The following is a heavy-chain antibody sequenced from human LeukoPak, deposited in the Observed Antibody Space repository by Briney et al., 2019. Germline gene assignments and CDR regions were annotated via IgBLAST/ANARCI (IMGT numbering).Heavy chain of an antibody. D-gene: IGHD6-13*01. CDR1: WVTLSYKY. CDR3: AREIYSSFDY. J-gene: IGHJ4*02. Sequence: GGALRLSCAASWVTLSYKYMNWVRQAPGKGLEWVSVIYSGGSTYYADSVKGRFTISRDNSKNTVYLQMNSLRAEDTAVYYCAREIYSSFDYWGQGTLVTVSS. CDR2: IYSGGST. V-gene: IGHV3-53*01.